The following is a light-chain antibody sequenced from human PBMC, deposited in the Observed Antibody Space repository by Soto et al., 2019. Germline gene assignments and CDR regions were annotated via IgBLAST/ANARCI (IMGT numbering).Light chain of an antibody. Sequence: QSVLTQPASVSGSPGQSITISCTGTSSDVGGYDYVSWYQQHLGKAPKLMIYGVSNRPSGVSNRFSGSKSGNTASLTISGLQAEDEADYYCSSYTNSITHVFGGGTKLTVL. J-gene: IGLJ3*02. CDR1: SSDVGGYDY. V-gene: IGLV2-14*03. CDR3: SSYTNSITHV. CDR2: GVS.